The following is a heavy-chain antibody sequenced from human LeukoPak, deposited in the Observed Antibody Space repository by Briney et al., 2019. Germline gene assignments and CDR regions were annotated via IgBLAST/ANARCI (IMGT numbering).Heavy chain of an antibody. D-gene: IGHD3-10*01. V-gene: IGHV1-2*02. J-gene: IGHJ3*02. CDR1: GYTFTGYY. Sequence: GASVKVSCKASGYTFTGYYMHWVRQAPGQGLEWMGWINPNSGGTNYAQKFQGRVTMTRDTSISTAYMELSRLRSDDTAVYYCARGVRVRGVANAFDIWGQGTMVTVSS. CDR2: INPNSGGT. CDR3: ARGVRVRGVANAFDI.